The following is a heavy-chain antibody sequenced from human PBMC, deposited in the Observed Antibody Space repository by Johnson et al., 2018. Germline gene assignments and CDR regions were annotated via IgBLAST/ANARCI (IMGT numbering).Heavy chain of an antibody. CDR3: AKENMGGMVVVTGISDSFDV. J-gene: IGHJ3*01. CDR1: GFTFSSYA. D-gene: IGHD2-21*02. CDR2: INGSGGRA. Sequence: VRLGQSGGGLVQPGGSLRVSCAGSGFTFSSYAMIWVRQAPGKGLEWVSGINGSGGRAHYADSVRGRFTISIDTSKKQLYLQMHRMRVEETAVYYCAKENMGGMVVVTGISDSFDVWGQGTKVTVSS. V-gene: IGHV3-23*04.